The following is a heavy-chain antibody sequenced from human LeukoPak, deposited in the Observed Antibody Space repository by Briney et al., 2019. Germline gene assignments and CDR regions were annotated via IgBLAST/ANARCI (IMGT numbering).Heavy chain of an antibody. CDR2: ISSSGSTI. CDR1: GFTFSSYS. Sequence: GGSLRLSCAASGFTFSSYSMNWVRQAPGKGLEWVSSISSSGSTIYYADSVKGRFTMSRDNAKNSLYLQMNSLRAEDTAVYYCARGRTSCYFCFDYWGQGTLVTVSS. D-gene: IGHD2-2*01. CDR3: ARGRTSCYFCFDY. J-gene: IGHJ4*02. V-gene: IGHV3-48*01.